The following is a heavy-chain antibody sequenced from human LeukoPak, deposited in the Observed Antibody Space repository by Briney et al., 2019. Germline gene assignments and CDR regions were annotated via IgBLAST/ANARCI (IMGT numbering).Heavy chain of an antibody. J-gene: IGHJ6*02. V-gene: IGHV3-33*01. CDR1: GFTFSSYG. D-gene: IGHD3-9*01. CDR2: IWYDGSNK. CDR3: ARFEQGYYYGMDV. Sequence: GGSLRLSCAASGFTFSSYGMHWVRQAPGKGLEWVAVIWYDGSNKYYADSVKGRFTISRDNSKNTLYLQMNSQRAEDTAVCYCARFEQGYYYGMDVWGQGTTVTVSS.